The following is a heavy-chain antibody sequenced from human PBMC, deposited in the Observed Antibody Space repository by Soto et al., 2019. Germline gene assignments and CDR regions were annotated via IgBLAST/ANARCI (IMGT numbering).Heavy chain of an antibody. CDR1: GFTFSSYG. CDR2: INIEGTGT. Sequence: PGGSLRLACAASGFTFSSYGMHWVRHVPGKGLVWVSRINIEGTGTIYADSVKGRFTISRDNAKNTLYLQRNSLRAEDTAAYYCVRDYDSSGYNSDYWGQGTPVTVSS. D-gene: IGHD3-22*01. CDR3: VRDYDSSGYNSDY. V-gene: IGHV3-74*01. J-gene: IGHJ4*02.